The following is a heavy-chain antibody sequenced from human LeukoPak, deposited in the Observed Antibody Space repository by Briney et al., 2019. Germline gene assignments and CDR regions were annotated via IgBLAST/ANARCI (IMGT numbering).Heavy chain of an antibody. CDR1: GGSFSGYY. D-gene: IGHD2-2*02. CDR2: INHSGST. V-gene: IGHV4-34*01. CDR3: AREACSSTSCYTPLNYYYMDV. Sequence: SETLSLTCDVYGGSFSGYYWSWIRQPPGKGLEWIGEINHSGSTNYNPSLKSRVTISVDTSKNQFSLKLSSVTAADTAVYYCAREACSSTSCYTPLNYYYMDVWGKGTTVTVSS. J-gene: IGHJ6*03.